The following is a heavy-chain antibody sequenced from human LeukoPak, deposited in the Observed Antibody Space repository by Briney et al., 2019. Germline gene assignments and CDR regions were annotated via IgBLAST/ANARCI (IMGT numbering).Heavy chain of an antibody. CDR3: ARDKQPGDY. CDR2: IYYSGDT. Sequence: SETLSLTCTVSGDSISPYYWGWIRQPPGKGLEWIGYIYYSGDTTYNPSLKSRVTISVDTSKNQFSLKLRFVTAADTAVYYCARDKQPGDYWGQGALVTVSS. D-gene: IGHD5-18*01. V-gene: IGHV4-59*01. J-gene: IGHJ4*02. CDR1: GDSISPYY.